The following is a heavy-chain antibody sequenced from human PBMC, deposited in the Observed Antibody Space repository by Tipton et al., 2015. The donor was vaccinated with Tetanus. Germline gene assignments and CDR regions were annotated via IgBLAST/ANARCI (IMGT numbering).Heavy chain of an antibody. Sequence: TLSLTCTVSGGSISSGGYYWSWIRQHPGKGLEWIGYIYYSGSTYYNPSLKSRVTISVDTSKNQFSLKLSSVTAADTAVYYCARRPTNYDILTGYYVKGWFDPWGQGTLVTVSS. V-gene: IGHV4-31*03. J-gene: IGHJ5*02. CDR1: GGSISSGGYY. CDR3: ARRPTNYDILTGYYVKGWFDP. CDR2: IYYSGST. D-gene: IGHD3-9*01.